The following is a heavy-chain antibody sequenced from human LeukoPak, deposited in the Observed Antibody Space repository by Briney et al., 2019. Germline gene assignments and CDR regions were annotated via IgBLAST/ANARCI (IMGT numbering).Heavy chain of an antibody. D-gene: IGHD6-19*01. CDR2: ISSSGSTI. CDR1: GFTFSDYY. Sequence: GGSLRLSCAASGFTFSDYYMSWIRQAPGKGLEWVSYISSSGSTIYYADSVKGRFTISRDNAKNSLYLQMNSLRAEDTAVYYCARASVMAVAYYFDYWGQGTLVTVSS. J-gene: IGHJ4*02. CDR3: ARASVMAVAYYFDY. V-gene: IGHV3-11*04.